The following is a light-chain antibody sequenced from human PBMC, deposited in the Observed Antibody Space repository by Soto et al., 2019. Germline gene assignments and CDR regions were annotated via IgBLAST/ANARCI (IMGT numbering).Light chain of an antibody. Sequence: QSALTQPASVSGSPGQSITISCTGTSSDIGGYNYVSWYQKHPGKVPKLLISDVSNRPSGVSDRFSGSKSGNTASLTISGLQAEDEADYYCASYTSTTTSGVFGGGTKVTVL. J-gene: IGLJ2*01. CDR3: ASYTSTTTSGV. CDR1: SSDIGGYNY. V-gene: IGLV2-14*03. CDR2: DVS.